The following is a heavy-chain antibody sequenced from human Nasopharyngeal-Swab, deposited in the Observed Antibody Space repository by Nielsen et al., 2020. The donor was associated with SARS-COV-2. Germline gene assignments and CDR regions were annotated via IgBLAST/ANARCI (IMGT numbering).Heavy chain of an antibody. J-gene: IGHJ5*02. CDR3: AKDIFREPGSGWYHFDP. CDR2: ISWNSGSI. Sequence: GGSLRLSCAASGFTFDDYAMHWVRQAPGKGLEWVSGISWNSGSIGYADSVKGRFTISRDNAKNSLYLQMNSLRAEDTALYYCAKDIFREPGSGWYHFDPWGQGTLVTVSS. V-gene: IGHV3-9*01. D-gene: IGHD6-19*01. CDR1: GFTFDDYA.